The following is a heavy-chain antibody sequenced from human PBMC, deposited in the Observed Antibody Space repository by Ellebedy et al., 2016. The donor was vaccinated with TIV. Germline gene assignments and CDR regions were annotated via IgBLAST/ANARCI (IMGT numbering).Heavy chain of an antibody. CDR2: IWYDGSNK. J-gene: IGHJ6*02. Sequence: GESLKISCEASGFIFSSYGMHWVRQATGKGLEWVAVIWYDGSNKYYADSVKGRFTISRDNSKNTLYLQLNSLRAEDTAVYYCARDLPDLVATIRVGYGMDVWGQGTTVTVSS. V-gene: IGHV3-33*01. D-gene: IGHD5-12*01. CDR3: ARDLPDLVATIRVGYGMDV. CDR1: GFIFSSYG.